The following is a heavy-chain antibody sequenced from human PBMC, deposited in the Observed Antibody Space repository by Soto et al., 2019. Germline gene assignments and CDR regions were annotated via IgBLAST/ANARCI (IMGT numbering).Heavy chain of an antibody. CDR3: ARAGYCGPGCYYYFDY. D-gene: IGHD2-21*02. CDR1: GFTFGSYW. J-gene: IGHJ4*02. Sequence: GGSLRLSCAVSGFTFGSYWMNWVRLIPGKGLEWVAYIKPDGSATYYVDSVKGRFTISRDNAKNLLYLQMNSLRVEDTSVYYCARAGYCGPGCYYYFDYWGQGTLVTVSS. V-gene: IGHV3-7*01. CDR2: IKPDGSAT.